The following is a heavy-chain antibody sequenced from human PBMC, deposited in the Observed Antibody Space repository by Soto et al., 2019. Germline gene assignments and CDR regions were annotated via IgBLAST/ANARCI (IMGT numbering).Heavy chain of an antibody. V-gene: IGHV3-33*01. CDR3: ARDPHAVRGVIKLYYFDY. CDR1: GFTFSSYG. J-gene: IGHJ4*02. D-gene: IGHD3-10*01. Sequence: QVQLVESGGGVVQPGRSLRLSCAASGFTFSSYGMHWVRQAPGKGLEWVAVIWYDGSNKYYADSVKGRFTISRDNXKXTXXLQMNSLRAEDTAVYYCARDPHAVRGVIKLYYFDYWGQGTLVTVSS. CDR2: IWYDGSNK.